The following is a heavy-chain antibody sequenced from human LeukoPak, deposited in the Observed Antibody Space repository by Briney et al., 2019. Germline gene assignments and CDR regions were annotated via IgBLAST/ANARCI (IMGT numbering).Heavy chain of an antibody. CDR1: GYTFTSYY. CDR2: INPSGGST. J-gene: IGHJ4*02. D-gene: IGHD3-10*01. V-gene: IGHV1-46*01. Sequence: ASVKVSCKASGYTFTSYYMHWVRQAPGQGLEWMGIINPSGGSTSYAQKFQGRVTMTRDTSKNQFSLKLNSVTAADTAVYYCARGVTAFDYWGQGTLVTVSS. CDR3: ARGVTAFDY.